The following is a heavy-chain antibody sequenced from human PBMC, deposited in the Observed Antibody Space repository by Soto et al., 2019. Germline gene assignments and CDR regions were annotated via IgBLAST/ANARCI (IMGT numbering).Heavy chain of an antibody. V-gene: IGHV3-30-3*01. CDR3: ARVFGFGGMDV. D-gene: IGHD3-10*01. J-gene: IGHJ6*02. CDR2: ISYDGSDK. CDR1: GFTFSSYA. Sequence: SLRLSCAASGFTFSSYAMHWVRQAPGKGLEWVALISYDGSDKDYADSVKGRFTISRDNSRNTLFLQMNSLRAEDTAVYYCARVFGFGGMDVWGQGTTVTVSS.